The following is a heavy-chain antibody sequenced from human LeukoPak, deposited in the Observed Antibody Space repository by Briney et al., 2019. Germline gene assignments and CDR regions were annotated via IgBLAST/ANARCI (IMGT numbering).Heavy chain of an antibody. CDR2: INPSGGST. D-gene: IGHD1-1*01. CDR3: ARDVATAVHFQFDP. Sequence: GASVKVSCKASGYTFSSYYMHWVRQAPGQGLEWMGIINPSGGSTSYAQKFQGRVTMTRDTAKSTVYMELSSLRAEDTAVYYCARDVATAVHFQFDPWGQGTLVTVSS. J-gene: IGHJ5*02. V-gene: IGHV1-46*01. CDR1: GYTFSSYY.